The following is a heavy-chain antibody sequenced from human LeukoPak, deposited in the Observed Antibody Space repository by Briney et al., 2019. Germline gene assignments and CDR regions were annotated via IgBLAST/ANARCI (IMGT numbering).Heavy chain of an antibody. J-gene: IGHJ3*02. V-gene: IGHV5-51*01. CDR3: ARLSRAGYYYDSSGPSGAFDI. CDR1: GYSFTSYW. D-gene: IGHD3-22*01. Sequence: GESLKISCKGSGYSFTSYWIGWVRQMPGKGLEWMGIIYPDDSDTRYSPSFQGQVTISVDKSISTAYLQWSSLKASDTAMYYCARLSRAGYYYDSSGPSGAFDIWGQGTMVTVSS. CDR2: IYPDDSDT.